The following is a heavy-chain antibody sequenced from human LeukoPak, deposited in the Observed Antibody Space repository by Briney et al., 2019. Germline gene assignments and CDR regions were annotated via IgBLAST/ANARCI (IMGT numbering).Heavy chain of an antibody. Sequence: SETLSLTCTASGGSISSSSYYWGWIRQPPGKGLEWIGSIYYSGTTYYNPSLKSRVTISVDTSKNQFSLPLTALTAADTAVYYCARPKVGATRGFDYWGQGTLVTVSS. J-gene: IGHJ4*02. D-gene: IGHD1-26*01. V-gene: IGHV4-39*01. CDR1: GGSISSSSYY. CDR3: ARPKVGATRGFDY. CDR2: IYYSGTT.